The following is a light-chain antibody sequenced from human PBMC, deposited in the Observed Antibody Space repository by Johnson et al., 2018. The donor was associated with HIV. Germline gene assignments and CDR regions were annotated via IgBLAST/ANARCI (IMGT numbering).Light chain of an antibody. V-gene: IGLV1-51*01. J-gene: IGLJ1*01. CDR3: GTWDSSLSTYV. CDR2: DNN. Sequence: QSVLTQPPSVSAAPGQRVTISCSGSSSNIGNDSVSWYQQLPGTAPKLLIYDNNKRPSGIPDRFSVSKSGTSATLGITGLQTGDEADYYCGTWDSSLSTYVFVTGTKVTVL. CDR1: SSNIGNDS.